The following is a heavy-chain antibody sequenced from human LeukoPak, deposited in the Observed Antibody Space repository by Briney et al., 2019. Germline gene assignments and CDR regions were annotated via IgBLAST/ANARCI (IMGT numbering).Heavy chain of an antibody. Sequence: GASVKVSCKASGCTFTGYYMHWVRQAPGQGLEWMGWINPNSGGTNYAQKFQGRVTMTRDTSISTAYMELSRLRSDDTAVYYCARDFSGGDLPLFTSHYLHYWGQGTLVTVSS. CDR2: INPNSGGT. CDR3: ARDFSGGDLPLFTSHYLHY. CDR1: GCTFTGYY. J-gene: IGHJ4*02. V-gene: IGHV1-2*02. D-gene: IGHD2-21*02.